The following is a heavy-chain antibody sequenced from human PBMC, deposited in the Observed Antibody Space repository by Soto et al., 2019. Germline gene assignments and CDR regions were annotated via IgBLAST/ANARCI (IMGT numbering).Heavy chain of an antibody. J-gene: IGHJ4*02. V-gene: IGHV3-30*18. Sequence: PGGSLRLSCAASGFTFSSYGMHWVRQAPGKGLEWVAVISYDGSNKYYADSVKGRFTISRDNYKNTLYLQMNSLRAEDTAVYYCAKDPVRPSRWQAHESDYWGQGNPVTVSS. CDR1: GFTFSSYG. D-gene: IGHD6-13*01. CDR2: ISYDGSNK. CDR3: AKDPVRPSRWQAHESDY.